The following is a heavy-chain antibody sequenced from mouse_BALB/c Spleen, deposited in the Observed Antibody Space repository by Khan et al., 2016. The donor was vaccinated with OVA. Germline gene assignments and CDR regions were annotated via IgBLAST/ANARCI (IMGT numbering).Heavy chain of an antibody. CDR1: GFNIKDTY. J-gene: IGHJ1*03. CDR2: IAPANGNT. CDR3: AGPSYDPRDFEV. D-gene: IGHD2-3*01. Sequence: VQLKQSGTELVKPGASVKLSCTASGFNIKDTYLHWVKQRPEQGLEWIGRIAPANGNTQYDPTFQGKATIPSDTSSNTSYLQLNSLTSEDTAVYYCAGPSYDPRDFEVWGTGTTVTVSS. V-gene: IGHV14-3*02.